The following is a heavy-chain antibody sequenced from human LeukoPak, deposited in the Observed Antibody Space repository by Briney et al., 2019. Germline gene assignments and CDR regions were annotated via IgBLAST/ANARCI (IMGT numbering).Heavy chain of an antibody. V-gene: IGHV3-23*01. Sequence: GGSLRLSCAASGFTFSSYAMSWVRQAPGKGLEWVSAISGSGGSTYYADSVKGRFTISRDNPKNTLYLQMNSLRAEDTAVYYCAKGSYYYDSSGYYTFDYWGQGTLVTVSS. CDR3: AKGSYYYDSSGYYTFDY. J-gene: IGHJ4*02. D-gene: IGHD3-22*01. CDR1: GFTFSSYA. CDR2: ISGSGGST.